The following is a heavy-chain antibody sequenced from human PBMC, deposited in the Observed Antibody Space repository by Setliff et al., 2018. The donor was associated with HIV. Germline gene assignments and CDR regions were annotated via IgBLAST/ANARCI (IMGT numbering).Heavy chain of an antibody. Sequence: PSETLSLTCSIYGGSLSYYYWSWLRQSPGEGLEWIGEVTDSGGVNYNPSLKSRVTISVDTSKKEFSLKVASVTAADTAVYFCARGRDCDSSNCLLRYYYHYGMDVWGQGTTGTVSS. CDR2: VTDSGGV. V-gene: IGHV4-34*01. CDR1: GGSLSYYY. J-gene: IGHJ6*02. CDR3: ARGRDCDSSNCLLRYYYHYGMDV. D-gene: IGHD2-2*01.